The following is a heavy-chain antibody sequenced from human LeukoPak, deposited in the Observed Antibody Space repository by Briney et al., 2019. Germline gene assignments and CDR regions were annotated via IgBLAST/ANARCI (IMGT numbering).Heavy chain of an antibody. V-gene: IGHV3-7*03. CDR1: GFTFSSYF. Sequence: GGSLRLSCAASGFTFSSYFMSWVRQAPRKGLEWVANIKQDGSEKYYVDSVKGRFTISRDNAKNSLYLQMNSLRAEDTAVYFCARGGLVRGVIRTPFGYWGQGTLVTVSS. J-gene: IGHJ4*02. D-gene: IGHD3-10*01. CDR3: ARGGLVRGVIRTPFGY. CDR2: IKQDGSEK.